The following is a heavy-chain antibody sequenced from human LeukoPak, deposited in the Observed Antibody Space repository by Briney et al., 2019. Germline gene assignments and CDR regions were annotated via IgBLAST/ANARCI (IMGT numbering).Heavy chain of an antibody. CDR1: GGSISSGGYS. V-gene: IGHV4-30-2*01. J-gene: IGHJ6*02. Sequence: PSETLSLTCAVSGGSISSGGYSWSWIRQPPGKGLEWIGYIYHSGSTYYNPSLKSRVTISVDRSKNQFSLKLSSVTAADTAVYYCARGSSASSSWYYYYYGMDVWGQGTTVTVSS. D-gene: IGHD6-13*01. CDR3: ARGSSASSSWYYYYYGMDV. CDR2: IYHSGST.